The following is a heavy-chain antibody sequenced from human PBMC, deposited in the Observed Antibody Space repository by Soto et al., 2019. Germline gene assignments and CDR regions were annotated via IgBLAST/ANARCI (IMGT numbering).Heavy chain of an antibody. D-gene: IGHD6-6*01. J-gene: IGHJ6*02. V-gene: IGHV4-59*08. CDR1: GGSISSYY. Sequence: QVQLQESGPGLVKPSETLSLTCTVSGGSISSYYWSWIRQPPGKGLEWIGYIYYSGSTNYNPSLKSRVTISVDTSKNQFSLKLSSVTAADTAVYYCAGHASLRGMDVWGQGTTVTVSS. CDR2: IYYSGST. CDR3: AGHASLRGMDV.